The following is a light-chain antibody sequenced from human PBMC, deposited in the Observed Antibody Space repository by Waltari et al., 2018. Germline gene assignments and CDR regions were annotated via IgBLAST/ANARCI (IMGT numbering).Light chain of an antibody. V-gene: IGKV3-15*01. CDR2: GAS. CDR3: QHYNDWPPCT. CDR1: QHINMN. J-gene: IGKJ1*01. Sequence: DIVLTQSPATLSLSPGERATLSCKASQHINMNLAWYQQKPGQAPRLLFYGASTRESGVPARVSGSGSGTEFTLTISSLQSEDFGLYYCQHYNDWPPCTFGQGTRVE.